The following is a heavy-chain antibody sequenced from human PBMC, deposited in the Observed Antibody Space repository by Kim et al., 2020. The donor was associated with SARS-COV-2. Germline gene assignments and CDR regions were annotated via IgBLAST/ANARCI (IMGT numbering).Heavy chain of an antibody. J-gene: IGHJ4*02. Sequence: GTTKYNPSFKSRVTLSVDTSKNQFSLRMTSVTAADTAVYYCARRSAGVDWWGQGTPVTVSS. V-gene: IGHV4-34*01. CDR2: GTT. CDR3: ARRSAGVDW.